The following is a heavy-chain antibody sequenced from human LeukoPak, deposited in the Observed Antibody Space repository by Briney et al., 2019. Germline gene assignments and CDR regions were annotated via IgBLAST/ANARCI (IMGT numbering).Heavy chain of an antibody. J-gene: IGHJ6*03. V-gene: IGHV3-66*01. D-gene: IGHD6-13*01. Sequence: PGGSLRLSCAASGFTVSSNYMSWVRQAPGKGLEWVSVIYSGGSTYYADSVKGRFTISRDNSKNTLYLQMNSLRAEDTAVYYCARVGHSIAAAGYYYYYYMDVWGKGTTVTISS. CDR1: GFTVSSNY. CDR3: ARVGHSIAAAGYYYYYYMDV. CDR2: IYSGGST.